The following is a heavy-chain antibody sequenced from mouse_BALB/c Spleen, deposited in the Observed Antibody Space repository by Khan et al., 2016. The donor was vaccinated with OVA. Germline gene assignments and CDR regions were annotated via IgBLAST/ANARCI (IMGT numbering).Heavy chain of an antibody. Sequence: EVELVESGGDLMKPGGSLKLSCAASGFTFSTYGMSWVRQTPDKRLEWVATINSDGYYTYYPASVQGRFTISRNNAKNTLYLQMSSLKSEDTAMYYCASDLAGSFDYWGQGTLVTVSA. CDR3: ASDLAGSFDY. D-gene: IGHD2-13*01. CDR2: INSDGYYT. CDR1: GFTFSTYG. J-gene: IGHJ3*01. V-gene: IGHV5-6*01.